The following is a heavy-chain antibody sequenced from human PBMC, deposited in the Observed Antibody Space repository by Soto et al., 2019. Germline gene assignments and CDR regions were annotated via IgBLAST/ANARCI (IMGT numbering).Heavy chain of an antibody. CDR2: IYYSGST. CDR1: GGSISSGDYY. V-gene: IGHV4-61*08. Sequence: NPSETLSLTCTVSGGSISSGDYYWSWIRQPPGKGLEWIGYIYYSGSTNYNPSLKSRVTISVDTSKNQFSLRLSSVTAADTAVYYCARTRSSGYYCDYWGQGTLVTVSS. CDR3: ARTRSSGYYCDY. D-gene: IGHD3-22*01. J-gene: IGHJ4*02.